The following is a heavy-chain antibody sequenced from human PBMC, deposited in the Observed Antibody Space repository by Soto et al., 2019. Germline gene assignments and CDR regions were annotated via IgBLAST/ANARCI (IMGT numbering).Heavy chain of an antibody. D-gene: IGHD2-2*01. CDR2: ISYDGSNK. V-gene: IGHV3-30-3*01. Sequence: GGSLRLSCAASGFTFSSYAMHWVRQAPGKGLEWVAVISYDGSNKYYADSVKGRFTISRDNSKNTLYLQMNSLRAEDTAVYYCARDRRSSTTLDYWGQGTLVTVS. J-gene: IGHJ4*02. CDR1: GFTFSSYA. CDR3: ARDRRSSTTLDY.